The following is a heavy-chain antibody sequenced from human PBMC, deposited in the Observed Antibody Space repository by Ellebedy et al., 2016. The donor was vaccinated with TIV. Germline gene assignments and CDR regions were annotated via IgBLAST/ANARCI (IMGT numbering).Heavy chain of an antibody. J-gene: IGHJ6*02. CDR2: IKQDGSEK. Sequence: GGSLRLSXAASGFTFSSYYMNWVRQAPGKGLEWVANIKQDGSEKYYVDPVKGRFTIFRDNAKNSLYLQMNSLRADDTAVYYCARERWYLLGSNYYYYGLDVWGQGTTVIVSS. V-gene: IGHV3-7*01. CDR1: GFTFSSYY. CDR3: ARERWYLLGSNYYYYGLDV. D-gene: IGHD4-23*01.